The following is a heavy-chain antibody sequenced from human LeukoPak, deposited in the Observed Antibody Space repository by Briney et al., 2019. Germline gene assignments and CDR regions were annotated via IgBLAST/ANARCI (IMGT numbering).Heavy chain of an antibody. CDR2: IYYSGST. CDR1: GGSIGSYY. J-gene: IGHJ4*02. CDR3: ARRARDYYGSGSYYNAYFDY. V-gene: IGHV4-59*01. Sequence: SETLSLTCTVSGGSIGSYYWSWIRQPPGKGLEWIGYIYYSGSTNYNPSLKSRVTISVDTSKNQFSLKLSSVTAADTAVYYCARRARDYYGSGSYYNAYFDYWGQGTLVTVSS. D-gene: IGHD3-10*01.